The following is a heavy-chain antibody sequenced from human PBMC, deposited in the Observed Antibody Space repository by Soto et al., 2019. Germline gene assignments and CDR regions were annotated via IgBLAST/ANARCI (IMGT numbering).Heavy chain of an antibody. CDR1: GGTFSSYT. J-gene: IGHJ5*02. CDR2: IIPILGIA. CDR3: ARDGDIVGAALTYNWFDP. Sequence: QVQLVQSGAEVKKPGSSVKVSCKASGGTFSSYTISWVRQAPGQGLEWMGRIIPILGIANYAQKFQGRVTITADKSTSTAYMELSSLRSADTAVYYCARDGDIVGAALTYNWFDPWGQGTLVTVSS. V-gene: IGHV1-69*08. D-gene: IGHD2-21*01.